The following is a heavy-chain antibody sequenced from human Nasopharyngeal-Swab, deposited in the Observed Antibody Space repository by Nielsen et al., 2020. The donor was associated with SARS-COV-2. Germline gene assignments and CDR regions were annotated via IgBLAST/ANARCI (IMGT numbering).Heavy chain of an antibody. D-gene: IGHD1-26*01. V-gene: IGHV3-30-3*01. J-gene: IGHJ5*02. CDR2: ISYDGSNK. CDR3: ASSWELLSWFDP. CDR1: GFTFSTYA. Sequence: GESLKISCAVSGFTFSTYAMHWVRQAPGKGLEWVAVISYDGSNKYYADSVKGRFTISRDNSKNTLYLQMNSLRAEDTAVYYCASSWELLSWFDPWGQGTLVTVSS.